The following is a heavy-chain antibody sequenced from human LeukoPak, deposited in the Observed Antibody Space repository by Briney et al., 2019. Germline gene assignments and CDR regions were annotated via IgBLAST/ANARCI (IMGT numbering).Heavy chain of an antibody. V-gene: IGHV3-43*01. J-gene: IGHJ4*02. Sequence: GGSLRLSCATSGFNFDRYTIHWVRQAPGKGLEWVSLAGWAGGTTFYSDSVRGRFTISRDSGRKSVYLQMNSLTTDDTAFYFCARELDTMFFDYWGQGALVTVSS. CDR1: GFNFDRYT. CDR3: ARELDTMFFDY. CDR2: AGWAGGTT. D-gene: IGHD3-10*02.